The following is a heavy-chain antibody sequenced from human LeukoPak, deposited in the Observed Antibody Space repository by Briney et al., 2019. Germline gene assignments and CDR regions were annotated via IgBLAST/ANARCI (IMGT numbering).Heavy chain of an antibody. J-gene: IGHJ4*02. Sequence: ASVKVSYKVSGYTLTELSMHWVRQAPGKGLEWMGGFDPEDGETIYAQKFQGRVTMTEDTSTGTAYMELSSLRSEDTAVYYCARAGEYYYGSGSDRADYWGQGTLVTVSS. D-gene: IGHD3-10*01. CDR2: FDPEDGET. V-gene: IGHV1-24*01. CDR3: ARAGEYYYGSGSDRADY. CDR1: GYTLTELS.